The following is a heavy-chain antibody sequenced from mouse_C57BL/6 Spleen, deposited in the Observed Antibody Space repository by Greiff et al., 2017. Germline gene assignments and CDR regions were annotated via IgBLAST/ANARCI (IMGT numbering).Heavy chain of an antibody. CDR2: ISYDGSN. J-gene: IGHJ2*01. CDR3: ARDLSGNYFDY. Sequence: ESGPGLVKPSQSLSLTCSVTGYSITSGYYWNWIRQFPGNKLEWMGYISYDGSNNYNPSLKNRISITRDTSKNQFFLKLDSVTTEDTATYYCARDLSGNYFDYWGQGTTLTVSS. CDR1: GYSITSGYY. D-gene: IGHD1-3*01. V-gene: IGHV3-6*01.